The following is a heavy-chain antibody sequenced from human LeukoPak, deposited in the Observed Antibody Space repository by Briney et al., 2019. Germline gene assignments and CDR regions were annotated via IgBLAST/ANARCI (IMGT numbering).Heavy chain of an antibody. J-gene: IGHJ4*02. CDR3: ARGGSYDILTGYSPDYYFDY. CDR1: GYTFTGYY. CDR2: INPSGGST. D-gene: IGHD3-9*01. V-gene: IGHV1-46*01. Sequence: ASVKVSCKASGYTFTGYYMHWVRQAPGQGLEWLGLINPSGGSTSYAQKFQGRVTVTRDMSTSTVYMELSSLRSEDTAVYYCARGGSYDILTGYSPDYYFDYWGQGTLVTVSS.